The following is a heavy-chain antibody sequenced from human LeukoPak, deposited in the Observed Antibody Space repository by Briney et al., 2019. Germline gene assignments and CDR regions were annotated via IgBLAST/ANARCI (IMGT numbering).Heavy chain of an antibody. Sequence: GESLKISCKGSGYRFTSYWIGWVRQMPGKGLEWMGIIHPGDSDTRYSPSFQGQVTISADRSTSTAYLQWSSLKASDTAMYYCARHMTTVISPFDYWGQGSLVTVPS. CDR3: ARHMTTVISPFDY. V-gene: IGHV5-51*01. CDR1: GYRFTSYW. CDR2: IHPGDSDT. J-gene: IGHJ4*02. D-gene: IGHD4-23*01.